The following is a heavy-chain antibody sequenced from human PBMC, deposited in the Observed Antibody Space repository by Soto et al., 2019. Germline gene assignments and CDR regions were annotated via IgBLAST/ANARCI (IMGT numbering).Heavy chain of an antibody. CDR1: GFTFSSYE. V-gene: IGHV3-48*03. CDR3: AREELNCGGDCFAF. Sequence: HPGGSLRLSCAASGFTFSSYEFNWVRQAPGKGLEWISYIGTSETNTYYAGSVKGRFTVSRDNAKNSVYLQMNSLRAEDTAIYYCAREELNCGGDCFAFWGQGALVTVSS. D-gene: IGHD2-21*01. J-gene: IGHJ4*02. CDR2: IGTSETNT.